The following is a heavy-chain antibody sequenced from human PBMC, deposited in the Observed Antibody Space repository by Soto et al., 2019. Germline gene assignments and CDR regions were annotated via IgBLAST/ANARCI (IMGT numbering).Heavy chain of an antibody. CDR2: MNPNSGNT. CDR3: GRDDYPYGLDV. D-gene: IGHD5-12*01. CDR1: GYTFISYD. V-gene: IGHV1-8*01. J-gene: IGHJ6*02. Sequence: QVQLVQSGAEVKKPGASVKVSCKASGYTFISYDINWVRQATGQGLEWMGWMNPNSGNTGYAQKFQGRVTMTRNTXXXXXXXXXXXXXXXXXXXXXCGRDDYPYGLDVWGQGTTVTVSS.